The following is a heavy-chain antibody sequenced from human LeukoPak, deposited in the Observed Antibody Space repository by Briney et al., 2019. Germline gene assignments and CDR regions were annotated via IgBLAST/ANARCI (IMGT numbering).Heavy chain of an antibody. Sequence: SGPTLVNPTQTLTLTCTFSGFSLSTSGMCVSWIRQPPGKALEWLALIDWDDGKYYSTSLKTRLTISKDTSKNQVVLTMTNMDPVDTATYYCARFNYGDSLNGFDPWGQGTLVTVSS. J-gene: IGHJ5*02. V-gene: IGHV2-70*01. D-gene: IGHD4-17*01. CDR1: GFSLSTSGMC. CDR2: IDWDDGK. CDR3: ARFNYGDSLNGFDP.